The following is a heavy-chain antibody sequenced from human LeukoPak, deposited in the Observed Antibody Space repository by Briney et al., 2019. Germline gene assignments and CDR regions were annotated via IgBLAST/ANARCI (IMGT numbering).Heavy chain of an antibody. CDR2: INAGNGNT. CDR1: GHTFTTYT. J-gene: IGHJ5*02. D-gene: IGHD3-3*01. Sequence: GASVKVSCKASGHTFTTYTMHWVRQAPGQRLEWMGWINAGNGNTKYSQKFQGRVTITRDTSATTAYMELSSLQSEDTAVYYCARDGEDDYDFPFDPWGQGTLVTVSS. V-gene: IGHV1-3*01. CDR3: ARDGEDDYDFPFDP.